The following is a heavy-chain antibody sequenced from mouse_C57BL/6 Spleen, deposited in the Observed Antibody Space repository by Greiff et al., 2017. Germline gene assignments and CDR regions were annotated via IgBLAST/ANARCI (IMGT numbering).Heavy chain of an antibody. CDR2: IDPSDSET. D-gene: IGHD2-4*01. CDR1: GYTFTSYW. CDR3: ARSEDYGDIAMDY. J-gene: IGHJ4*01. Sequence: QVQLQQPGAELVRPGSSVKLSCKASGYTFTSYWMHWVKQRPIQGLEWIGNIDPSDSETHYNQKFKDKATLTVDKSSSTAYMQLSSLTSEDSAVYYCARSEDYGDIAMDYWGQGTSVTVSS. V-gene: IGHV1-52*01.